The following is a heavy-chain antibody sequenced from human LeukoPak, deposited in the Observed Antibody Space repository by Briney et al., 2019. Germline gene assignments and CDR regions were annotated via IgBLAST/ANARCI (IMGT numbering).Heavy chain of an antibody. D-gene: IGHD2-2*01. V-gene: IGHV1-8*01. Sequence: ASVKVSCKASGYTFTSYDINWVRQATGQGLEWMGWMNPNSGNTGYAQKFQGRVTMTRNTSISTAYMELSSLRSEDTAVYYCARVPSYLPKYGMDVWGQGTTVTVSS. CDR3: ARVPSYLPKYGMDV. J-gene: IGHJ6*02. CDR1: GYTFTSYD. CDR2: MNPNSGNT.